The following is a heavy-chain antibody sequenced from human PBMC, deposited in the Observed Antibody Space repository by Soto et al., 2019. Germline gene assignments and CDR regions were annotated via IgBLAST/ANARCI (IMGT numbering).Heavy chain of an antibody. V-gene: IGHV4-39*01. Sequence: SETLSLTCTVSGGSISSSSYYWGWIRQPPGKGLEWIGSMYYSGSTYYNPSLKSRVTIFVDTSKNQFSLKLSSVTAADTAVYYCARLSAAGNYYYYGMDVWGQGTTVT. CDR3: ARLSAAGNYYYYGMDV. J-gene: IGHJ6*02. D-gene: IGHD6-13*01. CDR1: GGSISSSSYY. CDR2: MYYSGST.